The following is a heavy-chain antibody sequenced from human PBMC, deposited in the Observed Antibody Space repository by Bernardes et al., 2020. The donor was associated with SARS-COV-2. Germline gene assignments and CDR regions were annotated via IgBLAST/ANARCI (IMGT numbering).Heavy chain of an antibody. D-gene: IGHD2-2*01. CDR3: ARGRRKSASAAPFDY. CDR2: INHSGST. V-gene: IGHV4-34*01. J-gene: IGHJ4*02. Sequence: SETLTLTCAVYGGSFSGYYWSWIRQPPGQGLEWIGEINHSGSTNYNPSLKSRVTISVDTSKNQFSLKLSSVTAADTAVYYCARGRRKSASAAPFDYWGQGTLVTVSS. CDR1: GGSFSGYY.